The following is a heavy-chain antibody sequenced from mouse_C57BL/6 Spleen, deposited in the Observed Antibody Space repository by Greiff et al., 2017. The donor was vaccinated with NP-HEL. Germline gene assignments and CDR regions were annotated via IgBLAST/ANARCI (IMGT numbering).Heavy chain of an antibody. CDR3: ARNEKEEGGYYGSSYWYIGV. V-gene: IGHV1-62-2*01. CDR2: FYPGSGSI. J-gene: IGHJ1*03. CDR1: GYTFTEYT. D-gene: IGHD1-1*01. Sequence: QVQLKQSGAELVKPGASVKLSCKASGYTFTEYTIHWVKQRSGQGLEWIGWFYPGSGSIEYNEKFKDKATLTADKPSSTVYMELSRLTSEDSAVYFCARNEKEEGGYYGSSYWYIGVWGTGTTVTVSS.